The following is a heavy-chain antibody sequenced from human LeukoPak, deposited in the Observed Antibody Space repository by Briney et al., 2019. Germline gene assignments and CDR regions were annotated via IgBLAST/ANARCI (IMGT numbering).Heavy chain of an antibody. V-gene: IGHV4-34*01. D-gene: IGHD5-24*01. J-gene: IGHJ5*02. Sequence: SETLSLTCAVYGGSCDDYYCSWIRQPPGKGLEWIGEIHPSGIFYYNSSLVSRVTISIDTSKTQFSLRLTSVTAADTAFYYRARGRDRSKTGDLWGQGSLVTVSS. CDR2: IHPSGIF. CDR3: ARGRDRSKTGDL. CDR1: GGSCDDYY.